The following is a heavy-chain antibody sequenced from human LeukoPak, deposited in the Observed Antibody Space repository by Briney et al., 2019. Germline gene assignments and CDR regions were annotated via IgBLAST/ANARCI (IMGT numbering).Heavy chain of an antibody. CDR3: AKGGGYEAQYYYYYLDV. Sequence: GRSLRLSCAASGFTFSSYGMYWVRQAPGKGLGWVAFIRYDGSHKYYADSVKGRFTLSRGNSKNTLYLQMKSLRAEDTAVYYCAKGGGYEAQYYYYYLDVWGKGTTVTISS. CDR2: IRYDGSHK. D-gene: IGHD5-12*01. CDR1: GFTFSSYG. J-gene: IGHJ6*03. V-gene: IGHV3-30*02.